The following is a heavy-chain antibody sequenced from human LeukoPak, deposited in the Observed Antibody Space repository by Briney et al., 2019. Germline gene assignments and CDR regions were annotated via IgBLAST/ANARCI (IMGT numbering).Heavy chain of an antibody. J-gene: IGHJ6*02. CDR1: GYTFTSYA. CDR2: INAGNGNT. CDR3: VPGYLGYCSSTSCYTLSYYYYGMDV. V-gene: IGHV1-3*01. D-gene: IGHD2-2*02. Sequence: ASVKVSCKASGYTFTSYAMHWVRQAPGQRLEWMGWINAGNGNTKYSQKFQGRVTITRDTSASTAYMELSSLRSEDTAVYYCVPGYLGYCSSTSCYTLSYYYYGMDVWGQGTTVTVSS.